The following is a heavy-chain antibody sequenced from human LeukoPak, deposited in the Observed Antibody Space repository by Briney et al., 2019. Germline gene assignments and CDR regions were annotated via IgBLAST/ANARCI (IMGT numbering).Heavy chain of an antibody. CDR3: AGASYQLPVGNWFDP. CDR1: GYSISSGYY. V-gene: IGHV4-38-2*01. CDR2: IYHSGRT. Sequence: PSETLSLTCAVSGYSISSGYYWGWIRQPPGKGLEWIGSIYHSGRTYYNPSLKSRVTISVDTSKNQFSLKLSSVTAADTAVYYCAGASYQLPVGNWFDPWGQGTLVTVSS. D-gene: IGHD2-2*01. J-gene: IGHJ5*02.